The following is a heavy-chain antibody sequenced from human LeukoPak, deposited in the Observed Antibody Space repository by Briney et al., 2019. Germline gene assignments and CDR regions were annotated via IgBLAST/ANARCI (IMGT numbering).Heavy chain of an antibody. D-gene: IGHD3-22*01. Sequence: GGSLRLSCAASGFTFDDYAMHWVRQAPGKGLEWVSGISWNSGSIGYADSVKGRFTISRDNAKNSLYLQMNSLRAEDTALYYCAKDIGYYYDTSGSRFDYWGQGTLVTVSS. CDR3: AKDIGYYYDTSGSRFDY. CDR1: GFTFDDYA. V-gene: IGHV3-9*01. J-gene: IGHJ4*02. CDR2: ISWNSGSI.